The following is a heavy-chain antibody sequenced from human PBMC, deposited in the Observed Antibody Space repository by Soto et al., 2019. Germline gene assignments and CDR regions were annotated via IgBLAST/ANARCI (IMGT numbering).Heavy chain of an antibody. V-gene: IGHV4-59*07. Sequence: TLSLTCIVSGGSIGSYYCTWIRQPPGKGLEWIGYIYYSGSTNYNPSLKSRVTISVDTSKNQFSLKLSSVTAADTAVYYCARTITIFGVRFDPSGQGTLVTVSS. J-gene: IGHJ5*02. CDR1: GGSIGSYY. CDR3: ARTITIFGVRFDP. CDR2: IYYSGST. D-gene: IGHD3-3*01.